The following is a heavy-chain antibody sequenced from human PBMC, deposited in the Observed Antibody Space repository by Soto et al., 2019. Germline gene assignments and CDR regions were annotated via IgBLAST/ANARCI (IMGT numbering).Heavy chain of an antibody. V-gene: IGHV4-61*01. CDR1: GGAVSSGSYQ. CDR2: IHVSGST. CDR3: ARDGHGMDV. Sequence: SETLSLTCTVSGGAVSSGSYQWTWIRQPPGKGLEWIGYIHVSGSTNDNPSLKGRVTMSIDTSKNQFSLKLSSVTAADTAVYYCARDGHGMDVWGQGTKVTVSS. J-gene: IGHJ6*02.